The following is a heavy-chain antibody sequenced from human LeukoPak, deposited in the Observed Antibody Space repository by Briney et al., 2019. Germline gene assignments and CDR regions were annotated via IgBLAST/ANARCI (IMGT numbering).Heavy chain of an antibody. CDR3: ERQDPVLAVSQYDY. D-gene: IGHD2-15*01. Sequence: GGSLRLSCAASGFTFSDYYMSWLRQAPGKGLEWVSYISSSGSTIYYADSVKGRFTISRDNAKHSLYLQMNSLRAEHTAVYYRERQDPVLAVSQYDYWGQGTLVTVSS. J-gene: IGHJ4*02. V-gene: IGHV3-11*01. CDR2: ISSSGSTI. CDR1: GFTFSDYY.